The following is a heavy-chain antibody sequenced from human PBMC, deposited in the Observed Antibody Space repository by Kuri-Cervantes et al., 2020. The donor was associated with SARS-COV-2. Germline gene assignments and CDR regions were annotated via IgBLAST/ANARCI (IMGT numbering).Heavy chain of an antibody. D-gene: IGHD3-3*01. Sequence: LSLTCVGSGFTFSNHGMSWVRQAPGKGLEWVSGISGSGGNNGRTYYADTVKGRFTMSRDDPMNTLYLKMNSLRAEDTAVYYCARGSKVLRFLERLTWGQGTLVTVSS. CDR3: ARGSKVLRFLERLT. V-gene: IGHV3-23*01. CDR1: GFTFSNHG. CDR2: ISGSGGNNGRT. J-gene: IGHJ4*02.